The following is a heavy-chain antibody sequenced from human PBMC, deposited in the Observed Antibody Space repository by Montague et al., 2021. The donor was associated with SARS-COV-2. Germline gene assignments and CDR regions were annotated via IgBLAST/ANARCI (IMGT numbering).Heavy chain of an antibody. CDR3: AGGRYPASGSRWYLDL. CDR1: GGSISSSNYY. D-gene: IGHD3-10*01. Sequence: SETLSLTCTVSGGSISSSNYYGVWIRQPPGKVLWWVGTIFYSGSTYYNPSLKRRVTISIDTSKKQFSLKLNSVTAADTAVYYCAGGRYPASGSRWYLDLWGRGTLVTVSS. CDR2: IFYSGST. V-gene: IGHV4-39*07. J-gene: IGHJ2*01.